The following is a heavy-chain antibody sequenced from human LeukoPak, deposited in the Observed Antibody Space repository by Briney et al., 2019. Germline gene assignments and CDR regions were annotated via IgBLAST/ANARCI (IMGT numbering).Heavy chain of an antibody. D-gene: IGHD4-17*01. J-gene: IGHJ4*02. CDR2: ISNGGGT. CDR3: ARARSTVTTVSGYFDY. V-gene: IGHV3-64*01. CDR1: GFTFSSYA. Sequence: GGSLRLSCAASGFTFSSYAVHWVRQAPGKGLEYVSAISNGGGTYYANSVKGRFTISRDNSKNTLYLQMGSLRAEDMAIYYCARARSTVTTVSGYFDYWGQGTLVTVSS.